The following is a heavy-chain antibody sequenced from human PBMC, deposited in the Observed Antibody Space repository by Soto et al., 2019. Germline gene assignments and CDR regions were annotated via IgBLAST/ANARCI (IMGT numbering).Heavy chain of an antibody. CDR3: AARPTHCGGDCYHFDY. Sequence: QVQLQESGPGLVKPSQTLSLTCTVSGGSVIRGAYYWSWIRQHPGKGLEWIGYIYYSGSTYYNPSLKSRVTISVDTSKNQFSLNLNSVTAADTAVYYCAARPTHCGGDCYHFDYWGPGTLVTVSS. J-gene: IGHJ4*02. CDR1: GGSVIRGAYY. V-gene: IGHV4-31*03. D-gene: IGHD2-21*02. CDR2: IYYSGST.